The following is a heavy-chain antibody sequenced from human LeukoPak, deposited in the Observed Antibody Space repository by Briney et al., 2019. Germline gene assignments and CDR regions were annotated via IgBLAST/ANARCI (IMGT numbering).Heavy chain of an antibody. J-gene: IGHJ5*02. D-gene: IGHD6-13*01. Sequence: PSETLSLTCTVSGGSLSSYYWTWIRQPPGKGLEWIGCIYSSGSTSYKPSLKSRITISVDTSKNQFPLNLSSVTAADTAVYYCVRGKAAAGAIWFDPWGQGTLVTVSS. V-gene: IGHV4-59*01. CDR3: VRGKAAAGAIWFDP. CDR1: GGSLSSYY. CDR2: IYSSGST.